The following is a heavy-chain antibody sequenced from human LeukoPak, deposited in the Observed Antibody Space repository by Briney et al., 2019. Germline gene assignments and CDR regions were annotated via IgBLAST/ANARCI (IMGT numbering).Heavy chain of an antibody. CDR3: ARIGPAAGTQDYFDY. D-gene: IGHD6-13*01. CDR1: GGSISSSSYY. V-gene: IGHV4-39*01. CDR2: IYYSGST. Sequence: PSETLSLTCTVSGGSISSSSYYWGWIRQPPGKGLEWIGSIYYSGSTYYNPSLKSRVTISVDTSKNQFSLKLSSVTAADTAVYYCARIGPAAGTQDYFDYWGQGTLVTVSS. J-gene: IGHJ4*02.